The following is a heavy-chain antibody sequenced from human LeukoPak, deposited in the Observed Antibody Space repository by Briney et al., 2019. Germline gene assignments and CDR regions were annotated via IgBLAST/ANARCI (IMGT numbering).Heavy chain of an antibody. D-gene: IGHD5-18*01. CDR3: ARTRGYAFDY. V-gene: IGHV4-34*01. CDR1: GESFSGYY. CDR2: INRSGST. Sequence: SETLSLTCAVYGESFSGYYRSWIRQPPGKGLEWIGEINRSGSTNYNPSLKSRVTISVDTSKNQFSLKLSSVTAADTAVYYCARTRGYAFDYWGQGTLVTVSS. J-gene: IGHJ4*02.